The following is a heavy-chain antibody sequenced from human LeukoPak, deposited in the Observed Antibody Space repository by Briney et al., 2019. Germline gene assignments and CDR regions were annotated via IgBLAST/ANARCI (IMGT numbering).Heavy chain of an antibody. D-gene: IGHD5-12*01. J-gene: IGHJ4*02. CDR1: GGSISSGGYS. Sequence: SQTLSLTCAVSGGSISSGGYSWSWIRQPPGKGLEWIGYIYHSGSTYYNPSLKSRVTISVDTSKNQFSLKLSSVTAADTAVYYCASHSGYDSPQNHQTFDYWGQGTLVTVSS. V-gene: IGHV4-30-2*01. CDR3: ASHSGYDSPQNHQTFDY. CDR2: IYHSGST.